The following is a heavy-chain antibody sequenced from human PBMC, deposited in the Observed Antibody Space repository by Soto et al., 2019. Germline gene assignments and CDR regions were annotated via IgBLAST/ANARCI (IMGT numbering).Heavy chain of an antibody. J-gene: IGHJ3*02. CDR2: ISAYNGNS. CDR3: ALWGAGTTGAVAI. V-gene: IGHV1-18*01. Sequence: QVQLVQSGAEVKKPGASVKVSCKASGYTFTSYGISWVRQAPGQGLEWMGWISAYNGNSNYAQKLQGRVTMTTVTPTSTADMELRSLRSDEAAVYYCALWGAGTTGAVAIWGQGPMVTVSS. CDR1: GYTFTSYG. D-gene: IGHD1-1*01.